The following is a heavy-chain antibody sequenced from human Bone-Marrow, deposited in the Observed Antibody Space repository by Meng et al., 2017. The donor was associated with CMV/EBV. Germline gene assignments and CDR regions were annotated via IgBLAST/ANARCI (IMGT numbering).Heavy chain of an antibody. CDR3: ARAALAEDYGYYYDMDG. Sequence: GESLKISCVGSGYSFGNYAMHWVRQAPGKGLEWVAVISYDGSNKYYADSVKGRFTIPRDNSKNTLYLQMNSLRAEDTAVYYCARAALAEDYGYYYDMDGWGQGTTVTVSS. J-gene: IGHJ6*02. CDR1: GYSFGNYA. D-gene: IGHD4-17*01. V-gene: IGHV3-30*04. CDR2: ISYDGSNK.